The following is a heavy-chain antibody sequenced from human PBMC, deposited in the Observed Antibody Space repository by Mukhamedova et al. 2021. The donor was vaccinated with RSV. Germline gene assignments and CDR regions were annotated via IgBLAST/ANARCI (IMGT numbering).Heavy chain of an antibody. V-gene: IGHV4-59*09. J-gene: IGHJ5*02. CDR3: ARGGSGSYS. D-gene: IGHD3-10*01. CDR2: GST. Sequence: GSTNYNPSLKSRVTISVDTSKIQFSLKLSSVTAADTAVYYCARGGSGSYSWGQGTLVTVSS.